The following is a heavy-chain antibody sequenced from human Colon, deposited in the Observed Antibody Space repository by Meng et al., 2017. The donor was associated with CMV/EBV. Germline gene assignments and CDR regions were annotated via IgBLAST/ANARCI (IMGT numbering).Heavy chain of an antibody. CDR1: FSSYA. Sequence: FSSYAISWVRQAPGQGLGWMGRIIPILGIANYAQKFQGRVTITADKSTSTAYMELSSLRSEDTAVYYCARDAAPYCSSTSCYRGVDYWGQGTLVTVSS. V-gene: IGHV1-69*04. CDR2: IIPILGIA. CDR3: ARDAAPYCSSTSCYRGVDY. J-gene: IGHJ4*02. D-gene: IGHD2-2*01.